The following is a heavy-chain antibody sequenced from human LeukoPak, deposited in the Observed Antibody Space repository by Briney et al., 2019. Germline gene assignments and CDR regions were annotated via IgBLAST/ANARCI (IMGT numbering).Heavy chain of an antibody. J-gene: IGHJ4*02. D-gene: IGHD1-26*01. CDR2: IYTSGST. CDR3: ARDPYSFVGATAVDY. V-gene: IGHV4-61*02. CDR1: GGSISRGSYY. Sequence: PSETLSLTCTVSGGSISRGSYYWSWIRQPAGKGLEWIGRIYTSGSTNYNPSLKSRVTISVDTSKNQFSLKLSSVTAADTAVYYCARDPYSFVGATAVDYWGQGTLVTVSS.